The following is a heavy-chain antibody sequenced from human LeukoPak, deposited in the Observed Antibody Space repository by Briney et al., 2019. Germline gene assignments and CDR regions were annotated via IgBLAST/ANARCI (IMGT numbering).Heavy chain of an antibody. CDR3: ARGQSGYDPTVVTPIFDY. CDR2: TYYRSKWYN. D-gene: IGHD4-23*01. Sequence: SQTLSLTCAISGDSVSSNSAAWNCIRQSPSRGLEWLGRTYYRSKWYNDYAVSVKSRITINPDTSKNQFSLQLNSVTPEDTAVYYCARGQSGYDPTVVTPIFDYWGQGTLVTVSS. J-gene: IGHJ4*02. V-gene: IGHV6-1*01. CDR1: GDSVSSNSAA.